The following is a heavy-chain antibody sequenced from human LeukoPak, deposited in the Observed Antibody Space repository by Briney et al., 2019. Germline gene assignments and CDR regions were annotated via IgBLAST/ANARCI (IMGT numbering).Heavy chain of an antibody. Sequence: GASVKVSCKASGYTFTSYDINWVRQATGQGLEWMGWMNPNSGNTGYAQKFQGRVTMTRDTSTSTVYMELSSLRSEDTAVYYCARDQGCSSGWCAYYYYGMDVWGQGTTVTVSS. CDR2: MNPNSGNT. J-gene: IGHJ6*02. D-gene: IGHD6-19*01. V-gene: IGHV1-8*01. CDR3: ARDQGCSSGWCAYYYYGMDV. CDR1: GYTFTSYD.